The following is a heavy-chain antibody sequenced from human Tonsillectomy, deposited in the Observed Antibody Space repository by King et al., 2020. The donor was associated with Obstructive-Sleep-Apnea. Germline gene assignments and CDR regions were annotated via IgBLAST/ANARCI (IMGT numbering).Heavy chain of an antibody. CDR2: ISGSGGST. CDR1: GFSFSNYA. V-gene: IGHV3-23*04. J-gene: IGHJ1*01. Sequence: VQLVESGGGLVQPGGSLRLSCAASGFSFSNYAMNWVRQAPGKGLEWVSAISGSGGSTYYADSVKGRFTISRDNSKNTLYLQMTILRAEDTALYFCAKDLTEQYFQHWGQGTLVTVSS. CDR3: AKDLTEQYFQH.